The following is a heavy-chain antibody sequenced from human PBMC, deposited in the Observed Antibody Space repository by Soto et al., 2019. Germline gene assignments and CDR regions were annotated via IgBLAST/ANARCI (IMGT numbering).Heavy chain of an antibody. CDR2: IYWNDDK. V-gene: IGHV2-5*01. Sequence: SGPTLVNPTHTLTLTCIFSGFSLRTSGVGVGWIRQPPGKALEWLGFIYWNDDKRYSPSLKSRLTITKDTSKNQVVLTMTNMDPVDTATYYCAKSGSSGWYGWFDPWGQGTLVTVSS. CDR1: GFSLRTSGVG. J-gene: IGHJ5*02. D-gene: IGHD6-19*01. CDR3: AKSGSSGWYGWFDP.